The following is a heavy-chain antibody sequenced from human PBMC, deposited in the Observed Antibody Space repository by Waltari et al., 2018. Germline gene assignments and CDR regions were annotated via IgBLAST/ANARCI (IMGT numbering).Heavy chain of an antibody. J-gene: IGHJ4*02. CDR1: GFTFSLYT. CDR2: ISSESTYI. D-gene: IGHD3-10*01. CDR3: ARKPDYIDY. Sequence: DVVLVESGGGLVKPGGSLRLSCAASGFTFSLYTMIWVRQAPGKGLEGVASISSESTYIYYADSVRGRFTVSRDNAKNLVSLQMNTLGAEDSALYFCARKPDYIDYWGQGTLVTVSS. V-gene: IGHV3-21*03.